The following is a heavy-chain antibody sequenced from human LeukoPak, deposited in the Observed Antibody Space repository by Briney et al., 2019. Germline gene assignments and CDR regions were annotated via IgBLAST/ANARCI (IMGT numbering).Heavy chain of an antibody. CDR1: GGSISSSTYY. CDR3: ARPWSSGWTPFDY. J-gene: IGHJ4*02. V-gene: IGHV4-39*01. D-gene: IGHD6-19*01. Sequence: PSETLSLTCTVSGGSISSSTYYWGWIRQPPGKGLEWIGSVYYSGSTYYSPFLKSRVTISVDTSKSQFSLKLSSVTAADTAVYYCARPWSSGWTPFDYWGQGTLVTVSS. CDR2: VYYSGST.